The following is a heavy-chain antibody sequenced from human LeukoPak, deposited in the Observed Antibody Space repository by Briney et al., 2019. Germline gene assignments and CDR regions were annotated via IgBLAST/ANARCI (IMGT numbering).Heavy chain of an antibody. CDR1: GSNFTSYW. D-gene: IGHD4-23*01. CDR3: ARHNSYPYYFDY. J-gene: IGHJ4*02. CDR2: IYPGDSDT. Sequence: GESLQISCKGSGSNFTSYWIGWVRQLPGKGLEWMGIIYPGDSDTRYSPSFQGQVTISADKSISTAYLQWSSLKASDTAMYYCARHNSYPYYFDYWGQGTLVTVSS. V-gene: IGHV5-51*01.